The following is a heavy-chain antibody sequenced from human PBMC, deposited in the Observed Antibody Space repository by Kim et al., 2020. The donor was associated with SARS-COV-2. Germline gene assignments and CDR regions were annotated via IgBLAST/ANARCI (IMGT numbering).Heavy chain of an antibody. CDR3: ARARDYYYYGMDV. Sequence: YAQKFQGRVTITADESTSTAYMELSSLRSEDTAVYYCARARDYYYYGMDVWGQGTTVTVSS. J-gene: IGHJ6*02. V-gene: IGHV1-69*01.